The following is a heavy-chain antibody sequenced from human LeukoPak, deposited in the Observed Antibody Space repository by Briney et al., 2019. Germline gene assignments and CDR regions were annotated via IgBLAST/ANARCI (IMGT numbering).Heavy chain of an antibody. CDR3: ASLAYYSFDY. D-gene: IGHD2-21*01. J-gene: IGHJ4*02. V-gene: IGHV4-30-4*01. CDR1: GGSISSGDYY. Sequence: SQTLSLTCTVSGGSISSGDYYWSWIRQPPGKGLEWIGYIFYTGSTYYNPSLKSRVTISVDTSKNQFSLRLSSVTAADTAAYYCASLAYYSFDYWGQGTLVTVSS. CDR2: IFYTGST.